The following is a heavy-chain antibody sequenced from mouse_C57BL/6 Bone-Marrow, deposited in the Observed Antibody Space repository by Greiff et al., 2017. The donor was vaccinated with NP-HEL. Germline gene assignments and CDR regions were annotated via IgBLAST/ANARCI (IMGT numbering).Heavy chain of an antibody. J-gene: IGHJ2*01. CDR1: GFNIKDDY. CDR3: TSLDREDYFDY. V-gene: IGHV14-4*01. CDR2: IDPENGDT. D-gene: IGHD3-1*01. Sequence: EVQLQQSGAELVRPGASVKLSCTASGFNIKDDYMHWVKQRPEPGLEWIGWIDPENGDTEYASKFQGKATITADTSSNTAYLQLSSLTSEDTAVYYCTSLDREDYFDYWGQGTTLTVSS.